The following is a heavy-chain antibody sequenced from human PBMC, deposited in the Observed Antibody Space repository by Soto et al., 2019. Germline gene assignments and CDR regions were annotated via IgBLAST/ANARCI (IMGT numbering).Heavy chain of an antibody. CDR3: ARDRGYDFWSGPFP. CDR1: GFTFTKYY. CDR2: INSDGSYT. Sequence: EVQLVESGGGLIQPGGSLRLSCAASGFTFTKYYMHWVRQAPGKGLVWVSRINSDGSYTDYADSVRGRFTISRDNAKNTLYLQMNSLRVEDTAIYYCARDRGYDFWSGPFPWGQGTQVTVSS. D-gene: IGHD3-3*01. J-gene: IGHJ5*02. V-gene: IGHV3-74*01.